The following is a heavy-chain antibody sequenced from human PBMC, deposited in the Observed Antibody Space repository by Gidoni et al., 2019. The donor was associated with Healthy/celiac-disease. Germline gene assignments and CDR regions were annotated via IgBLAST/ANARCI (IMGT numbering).Heavy chain of an antibody. Sequence: QVQLVQSGAEVKKPGASVKVSCKASGYTFTSYGISWGRQAPGQGLEWMGWISAYNGNTNYAQKLQGRVTMTTDTSTSTAYMELRSLRSDDTAVYYCARDRPYCSGGSCYGGGDAFDIWGQGTMVTVSS. CDR1: GYTFTSYG. CDR2: ISAYNGNT. V-gene: IGHV1-18*01. J-gene: IGHJ3*02. D-gene: IGHD2-15*01. CDR3: ARDRPYCSGGSCYGGGDAFDI.